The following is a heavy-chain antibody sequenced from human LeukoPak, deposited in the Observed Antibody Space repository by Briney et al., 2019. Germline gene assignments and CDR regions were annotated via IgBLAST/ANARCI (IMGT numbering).Heavy chain of an antibody. CDR1: GFTFSSYG. D-gene: IGHD5-12*01. J-gene: IGHJ4*02. Sequence: PGGSLRLSCAASGFTFSSYGMNWVRQAPGKGLEWVSYISSSNAMHYADSVKGRFTISRDNAKNSLYLQMNSLRDEDTAVYYCARAMRSGYDYWGQGTLVTVSS. CDR2: ISSSNAM. V-gene: IGHV3-48*02. CDR3: ARAMRSGYDY.